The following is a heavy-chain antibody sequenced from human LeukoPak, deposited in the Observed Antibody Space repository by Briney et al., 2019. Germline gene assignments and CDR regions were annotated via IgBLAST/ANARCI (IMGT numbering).Heavy chain of an antibody. CDR1: GGSISSSSYY. Sequence: SETLSLTCTVSGGSISSSSYYWGWIRQPPGKGLEWIGSIYYSGSTYYNPSLKSRVTISVDTSKNQFSLKLSSVTAADTAVYYCARGHYGDYPFDYWGQGTLVTVSS. V-gene: IGHV4-39*01. J-gene: IGHJ4*02. CDR3: ARGHYGDYPFDY. D-gene: IGHD4-17*01. CDR2: IYYSGST.